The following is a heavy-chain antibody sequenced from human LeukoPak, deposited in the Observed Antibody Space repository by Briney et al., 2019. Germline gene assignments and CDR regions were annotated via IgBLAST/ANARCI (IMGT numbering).Heavy chain of an antibody. V-gene: IGHV3-23*01. CDR3: VKGRAAAGIRPSPLS. J-gene: IGHJ5*02. Sequence: PGGSLRLSCVASGFTFSSYSIHWVRQAPGKGLEWVSGIRDSGDSTYYADSVKGRFTISRENSKNTSHLQMNSLRAEDTAVYFCVKGRAAAGIRPSPLSWGQGTLVTVSS. CDR2: IRDSGDST. CDR1: GFTFSSYS. D-gene: IGHD6-13*01.